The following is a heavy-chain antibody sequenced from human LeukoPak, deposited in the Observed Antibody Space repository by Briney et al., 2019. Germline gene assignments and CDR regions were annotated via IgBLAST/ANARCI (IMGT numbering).Heavy chain of an antibody. D-gene: IGHD6-19*01. CDR1: GFTFSSYG. CDR3: ARALYSSGWFGADDYYYYGMDV. J-gene: IGHJ6*02. CDR2: IWYDGSNK. Sequence: SGGSLRLSCAASGFTFSSYGMHWVRQAPGKGLEWVAVIWYDGSNKYYADSVKGRFTISRDNSKNTLYLQMNSLRAEDTAVYYCARALYSSGWFGADDYYYYGMDVWGQGTTVTVSS. V-gene: IGHV3-33*01.